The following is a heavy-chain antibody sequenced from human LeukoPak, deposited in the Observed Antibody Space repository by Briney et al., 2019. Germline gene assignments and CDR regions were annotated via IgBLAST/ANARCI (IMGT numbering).Heavy chain of an antibody. V-gene: IGHV4-59*08. CDR3: ASSAVVSYPDAFDI. D-gene: IGHD3-22*01. Sequence: SETLSLTCTVSGGSISSYYWSWIRQPPGKGLEWIGYIYYSGSTNYNPSLKSRVTISVDTSKNQFSLKLSSVTAADTAVYYCASSAVVSYPDAFDIWGQGTMVSVSS. J-gene: IGHJ3*02. CDR1: GGSISSYY. CDR2: IYYSGST.